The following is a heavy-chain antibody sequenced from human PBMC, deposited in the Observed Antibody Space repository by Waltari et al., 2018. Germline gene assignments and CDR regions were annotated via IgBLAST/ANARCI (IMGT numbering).Heavy chain of an antibody. CDR1: GYTFTGYY. Sequence: QVQLVQSGAEVKKPGASVKVSCKASGYTFTGYYMHWVRQAPGQGLEWGGWTNPNSGGTNYAKKFQGRVTRTRDTSISTAYMGLSRLRSDDTAVYYCASALSYCGGDCPDAFDIWGQGTMVTVSS. V-gene: IGHV1-2*02. D-gene: IGHD2-21*01. J-gene: IGHJ3*02. CDR2: TNPNSGGT. CDR3: ASALSYCGGDCPDAFDI.